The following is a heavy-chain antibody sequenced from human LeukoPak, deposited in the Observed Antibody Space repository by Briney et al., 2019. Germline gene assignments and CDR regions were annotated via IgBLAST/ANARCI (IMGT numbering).Heavy chain of an antibody. J-gene: IGHJ6*03. D-gene: IGHD6-13*01. CDR1: GYTFTSYD. Sequence: ASVKVSCKASGYTFTSYDTNWVRQATGQGLEWMGWMNPNSGNTGYAQKFQGRVTITRNTSKSTAYMELSSLRSEDTAVYYCARGRSDSSSWYYYYYYMDVWGKGTTVTVSS. V-gene: IGHV1-8*03. CDR2: MNPNSGNT. CDR3: ARGRSDSSSWYYYYYYMDV.